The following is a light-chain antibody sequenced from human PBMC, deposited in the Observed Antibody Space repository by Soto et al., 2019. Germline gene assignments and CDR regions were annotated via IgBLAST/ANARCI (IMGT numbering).Light chain of an antibody. Sequence: DIQMTQSPSSLSAYVGDRVSITCRASQGIRNDLGWYQQKPGKAPQRLIYGASKLQIGVPSRFRGSGSGTEFILTISSLQPEDSATYYCLQHNNYPWTFGQGTKEDIK. V-gene: IGKV1-17*01. CDR3: LQHNNYPWT. CDR1: QGIRND. J-gene: IGKJ1*01. CDR2: GAS.